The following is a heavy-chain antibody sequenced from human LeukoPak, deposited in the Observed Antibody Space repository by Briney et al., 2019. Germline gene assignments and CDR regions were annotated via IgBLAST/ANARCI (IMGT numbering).Heavy chain of an antibody. J-gene: IGHJ3*02. CDR3: VKSAGKDGYRDVFDI. CDR2: ITKSGDQT. Sequence: GGSLRLSCVPSGITFSNSALSWVRQAPGKGLEWVSTITKSGDQTHYADSVRGLFTISRDIFKNTLYLQMNSLRAEDTAVYHCVKSAGKDGYRDVFDIWGRGTVVTVSS. D-gene: IGHD5-24*01. CDR1: GITFSNSA. V-gene: IGHV3-23*01.